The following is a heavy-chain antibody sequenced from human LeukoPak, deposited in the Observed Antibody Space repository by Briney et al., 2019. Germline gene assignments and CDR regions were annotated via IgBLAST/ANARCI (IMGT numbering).Heavy chain of an antibody. J-gene: IGHJ4*02. CDR2: INGRGGST. V-gene: IGHV3-23*01. D-gene: IGHD6-13*01. CDR1: GFTFSNYA. CDR3: ARDGYSSSWYFDY. Sequence: GGSLRLSCAASGFTFSNYAMSWVRQAPGKGLEWVSSINGRGGSTYYADSVKGRFTISRDNSKNTLYLQMNSLRSEDTAVYYCARDGYSSSWYFDYWGQGTLVTVSS.